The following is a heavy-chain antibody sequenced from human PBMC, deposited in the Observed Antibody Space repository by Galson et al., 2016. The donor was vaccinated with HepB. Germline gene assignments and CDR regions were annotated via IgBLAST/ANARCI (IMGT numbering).Heavy chain of an antibody. J-gene: IGHJ6*04. V-gene: IGHV3-7*01. CDR1: GLTFSDYL. Sequence: SLRLSCAVSGLTFSDYLMTWFRQTPEKGLEWVANIKHDGSEKNYLDSVKGRFTISRDNPKNPLYLQMNSLRADDTCVYYCARKDGDMWGRGTTVTVSS. D-gene: IGHD5-24*01. CDR2: IKHDGSEK. CDR3: ARKDGDM.